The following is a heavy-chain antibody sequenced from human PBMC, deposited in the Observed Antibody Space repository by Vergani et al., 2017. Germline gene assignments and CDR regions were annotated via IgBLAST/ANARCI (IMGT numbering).Heavy chain of an antibody. Sequence: VQLVESGGGVVQPGRSLRLSCAASGFTFSDYYMSWIRQAPGKGLEWVSYISSSGSTIYYADSVKGRFTISRDNAKNSLYLQMNSLRAEDTAVYYCVVTGSDNDYGDADAFDIWGQGTMVTVSS. J-gene: IGHJ3*02. CDR3: VVTGSDNDYGDADAFDI. D-gene: IGHD4-17*01. CDR1: GFTFSDYY. V-gene: IGHV3-11*01. CDR2: ISSSGSTI.